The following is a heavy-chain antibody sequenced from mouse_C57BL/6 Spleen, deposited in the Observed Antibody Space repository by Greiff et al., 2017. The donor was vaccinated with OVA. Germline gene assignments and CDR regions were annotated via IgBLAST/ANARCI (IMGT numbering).Heavy chain of an antibody. CDR3: ARARGSRGPDY. Sequence: VQLQQPGAELVKPGASVKLSCKASGYTFTSYWMQWVKQRPGQGLEWIGEIDPSDSYTNYNQKFKGKATLTVDTSSSTAYMQLSSLTSEDSAVYYCARARGSRGPDYWGQGTTLTVSS. J-gene: IGHJ2*01. V-gene: IGHV1-50*01. CDR1: GYTFTSYW. D-gene: IGHD1-1*01. CDR2: IDPSDSYT.